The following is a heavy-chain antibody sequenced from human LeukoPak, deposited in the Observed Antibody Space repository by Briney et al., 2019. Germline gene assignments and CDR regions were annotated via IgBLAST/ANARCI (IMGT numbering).Heavy chain of an antibody. CDR1: GGSISSSSYY. V-gene: IGHV4-39*01. CDR2: IYYSGST. Sequence: SETLSLTCTVSGGSISSSSYYWGWIRRPPGKGLEWIVSIYYSGSTYYNPSLKSRVTISVDTSKNQFSLKLSSVTAADTAVYYCARRLRGSGSHYFDYWGQGTLVTVSS. D-gene: IGHD3-10*01. J-gene: IGHJ4*02. CDR3: ARRLRGSGSHYFDY.